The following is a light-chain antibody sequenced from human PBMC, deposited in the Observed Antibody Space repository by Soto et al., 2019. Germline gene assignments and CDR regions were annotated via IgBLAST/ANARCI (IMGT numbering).Light chain of an antibody. CDR2: GAS. CDR3: QQYGSSPLT. J-gene: IGKJ4*01. CDR1: QSVSSSY. V-gene: IGKV3-20*01. Sequence: EIVLTQSPGTLSLSPGERATLSCRASQSVSSSYLAWYQQKPGQAPRLLIYGASSRATGIPDRFSGSGSGTEFTLTISRLEPEDFAVYYCQQYGSSPLTFGGGTKLEIQ.